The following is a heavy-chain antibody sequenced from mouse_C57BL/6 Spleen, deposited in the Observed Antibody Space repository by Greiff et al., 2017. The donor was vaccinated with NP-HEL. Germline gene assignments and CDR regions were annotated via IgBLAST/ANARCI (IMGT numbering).Heavy chain of an antibody. CDR3: ARDRGGPGQLGY. D-gene: IGHD3-3*01. CDR2: ISAGGSYT. CDR1: GFTFSSYA. J-gene: IGHJ2*01. Sequence: EVMLVESGGGLVKPGGSLKLSCAASGFTFSSYAMSWVRQTPEKRLEWVATISAGGSYTYYPDNVKGRFTISRDNAKNNLYLQMSHLKSEDTAMDYCARDRGGPGQLGYWGQGTTLTVSS. V-gene: IGHV5-4*01.